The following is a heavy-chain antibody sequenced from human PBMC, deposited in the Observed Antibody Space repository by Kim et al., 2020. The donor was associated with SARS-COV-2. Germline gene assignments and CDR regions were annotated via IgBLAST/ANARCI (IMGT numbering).Heavy chain of an antibody. Sequence: VEGGFTISRDNAKNSLYLQMNSLRAENTAVYYCARGGRYCSSTSCFIHYWGQGTLVTVSS. D-gene: IGHD2-2*01. CDR3: ARGGRYCSSTSCFIHY. V-gene: IGHV3-11*06. J-gene: IGHJ4*02.